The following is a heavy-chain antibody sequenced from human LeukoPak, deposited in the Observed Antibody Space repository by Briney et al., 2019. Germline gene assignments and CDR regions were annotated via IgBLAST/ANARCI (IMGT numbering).Heavy chain of an antibody. D-gene: IGHD5-18*01. CDR3: ARLSRIQLWPHWFDP. CDR1: GGSISSYY. Sequence: SETLSLTCTVSGGSISSYYWSWIRQPPGKGLEWIGYIYYSGSTNYNPSLKSRVTISVDTSKNQFSLKLSSVTAADTAVYYCARLSRIQLWPHWFDPWGQGTLVTGSS. V-gene: IGHV4-59*08. CDR2: IYYSGST. J-gene: IGHJ5*02.